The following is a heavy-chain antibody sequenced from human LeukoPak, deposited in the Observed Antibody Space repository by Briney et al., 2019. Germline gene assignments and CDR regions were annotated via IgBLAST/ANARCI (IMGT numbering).Heavy chain of an antibody. V-gene: IGHV4-34*01. CDR3: ARRRGWSGYEIDY. CDR2: IDHSGST. J-gene: IGHJ4*02. D-gene: IGHD5-12*01. CDR1: GGSFSGYY. Sequence: SETLSLTCAVYGGSFSGYYWSWIRQPPGKGLEWIGEIDHSGSTNYDPSLKSRVTISVDTSKNQFSLKLSSVTAADTAVYYCARRRGWSGYEIDYWGQGTLVTVSS.